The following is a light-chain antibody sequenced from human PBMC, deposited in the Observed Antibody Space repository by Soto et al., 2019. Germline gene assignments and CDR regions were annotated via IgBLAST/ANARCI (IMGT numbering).Light chain of an antibody. V-gene: IGKV3-11*01. CDR2: DAS. J-gene: IGKJ5*01. CDR1: QTIGTS. Sequence: EIVLTQSPGTLSLSPGDRGALSCRASQTIGTSLVWSQQKPGQSPRLLIYDASHRATGVPARFSGSGSGTDFTLTISGLEPEDFAVYYCQQRSVWPITFGQGTRLEIK. CDR3: QQRSVWPIT.